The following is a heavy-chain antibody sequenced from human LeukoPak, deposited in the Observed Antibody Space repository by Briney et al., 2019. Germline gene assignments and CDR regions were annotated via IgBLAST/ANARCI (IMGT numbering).Heavy chain of an antibody. J-gene: IGHJ4*02. V-gene: IGHV4-59*13. D-gene: IGHD4-23*01. Sequence: SETLSFTCTVAGGSISRYYGSWLRQPRGKGGEWVGYIYYSGRKNYNPSLKSRVTISVDKSKNQFSLTLSSVTAADTAVYYCARVLYGGNSGVFDYWGQGTLVTVSS. CDR2: IYYSGRK. CDR3: ARVLYGGNSGVFDY. CDR1: GGSISRYY.